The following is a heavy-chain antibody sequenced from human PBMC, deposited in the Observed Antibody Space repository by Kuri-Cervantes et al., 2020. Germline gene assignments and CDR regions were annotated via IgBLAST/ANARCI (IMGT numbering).Heavy chain of an antibody. D-gene: IGHD3-16*01. CDR2: IYYSGSA. J-gene: IGHJ4*02. CDR3: ARGDLEY. V-gene: IGHV4-59*12. Sequence: GSLRLSCIVSGGSISSYYWSWIRQAPGKGLEWIGYIYYSGSANYNPSLKSRVTISVDTSKTQFSLKLSSVTAADTAVYFCARGDLEYWGRGTLVTVSS. CDR1: GGSISSYY.